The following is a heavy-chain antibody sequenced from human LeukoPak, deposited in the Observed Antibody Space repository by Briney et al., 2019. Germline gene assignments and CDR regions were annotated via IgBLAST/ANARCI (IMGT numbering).Heavy chain of an antibody. V-gene: IGHV4-39*07. CDR1: GGSISSSSYY. D-gene: IGHD5-18*01. J-gene: IGHJ4*02. CDR3: AREDTAMATFDY. Sequence: PSETLSLTCTASGGSISSSSYYWGWIRQPPGKGLEWIGSIYYSGSTNYNPSLKSRATISVDTSKNQFSLKLSSVTAADTAVYYCAREDTAMATFDYWGQGTLATVSS. CDR2: IYYSGST.